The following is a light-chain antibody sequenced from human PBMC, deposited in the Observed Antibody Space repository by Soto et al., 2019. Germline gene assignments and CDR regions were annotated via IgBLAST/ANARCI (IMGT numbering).Light chain of an antibody. CDR3: QHYGSSRWT. CDR1: QSISSDS. J-gene: IGKJ1*01. CDR2: VTS. Sequence: IVLTQSPGTLSLSPGERAPLSCRASQSISSDSLAWYQQRPGQAPRLLIYVTSSRATGIPGRFSGSGSGTDFTLTISRLEPEDFAVYYCQHYGSSRWTFGQGAKVDIK. V-gene: IGKV3-20*01.